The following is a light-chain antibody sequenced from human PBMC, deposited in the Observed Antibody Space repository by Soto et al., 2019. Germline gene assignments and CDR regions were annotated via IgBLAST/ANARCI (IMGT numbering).Light chain of an antibody. CDR1: QSVTRNY. V-gene: IGKV3-20*01. Sequence: EVVLTQSPGALSLSPGERATLSCRASQSVTRNYLAWYQQKSGQAPRLLIYAVSRRATGIPDRFSGSGSGTHFTLTISRLEAEELAVYYWRQYGGVPFTFGPGTKVDIK. J-gene: IGKJ3*01. CDR3: RQYGGVPFT. CDR2: AVS.